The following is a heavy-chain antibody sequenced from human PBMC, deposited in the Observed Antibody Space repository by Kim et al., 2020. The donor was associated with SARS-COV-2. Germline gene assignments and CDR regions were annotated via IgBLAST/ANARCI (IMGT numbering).Heavy chain of an antibody. D-gene: IGHD6-19*01. CDR3: VRDSTYSSGWYPLGF. CDR1: GFTFTTYG. Sequence: GGSLRLSCVASGFTFTTYGMHWVRQPPGKGLEWVAAIQSDGSKEYYVDSMKGRFTISRDDPKNTLYLQINSLRDDDTAVYYCVRDSTYSSGWYPLGFWGQGTLVTVS. J-gene: IGHJ4*02. V-gene: IGHV3-30*03. CDR2: IQSDGSKE.